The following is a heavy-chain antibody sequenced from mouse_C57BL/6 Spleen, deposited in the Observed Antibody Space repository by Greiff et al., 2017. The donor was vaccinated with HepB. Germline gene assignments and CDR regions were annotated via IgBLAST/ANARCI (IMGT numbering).Heavy chain of an antibody. V-gene: IGHV1-55*01. Sequence: QVQLQQPGAELVKPGASVKMSCKASGYTFTSYWITWVKQRPGQGLEWIGDIYPGSGSTNYNEKFKSKATLTVDTSSSTAYMQLSSLTSEDSAVYYCARAHYCGSSDEWLAYGGQGPLVTVSA. CDR1: GYTFTSYW. CDR2: IYPGSGST. D-gene: IGHD1-1*01. J-gene: IGHJ3*01. CDR3: ARAHYCGSSDEWLAY.